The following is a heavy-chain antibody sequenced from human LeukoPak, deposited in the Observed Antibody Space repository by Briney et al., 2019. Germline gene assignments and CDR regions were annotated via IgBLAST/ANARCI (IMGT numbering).Heavy chain of an antibody. Sequence: SETLSLTCTVSGGSTSSGDYYWSWIRQPPGKGLEWIGYIYYSGTTYYNPSLKSRVTISVDTSKNQFSLKLSSVTAADTAVSYCARLRSSSWDYYYYGMDVWGQGTTVTVSS. CDR1: GGSTSSGDYY. J-gene: IGHJ6*02. CDR3: ARLRSSSWDYYYYGMDV. D-gene: IGHD6-13*01. CDR2: IYYSGTT. V-gene: IGHV4-30-4*01.